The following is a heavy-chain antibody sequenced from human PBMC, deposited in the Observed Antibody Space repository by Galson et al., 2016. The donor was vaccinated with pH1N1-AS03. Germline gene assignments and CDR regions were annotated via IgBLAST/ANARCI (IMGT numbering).Heavy chain of an antibody. CDR3: ARSTHVNEGLDF. CDR1: GFSLSTGGVH. D-gene: IGHD2-8*01. V-gene: IGHV2-5*02. Sequence: LVKPTQSLTLTCTFSGFSLSTGGVHVAWIRQPPGKALEWLALIFWDGETRYRPSLRSRLTITKDTSKNQVVLTMTNMDPVDTATYYCARSTHVNEGLDFWVQGTLVTVSS. CDR2: IFWDGET. J-gene: IGHJ4*02.